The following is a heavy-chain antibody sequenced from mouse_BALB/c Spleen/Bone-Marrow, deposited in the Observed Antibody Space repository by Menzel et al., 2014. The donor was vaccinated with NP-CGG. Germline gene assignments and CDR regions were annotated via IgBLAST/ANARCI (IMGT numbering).Heavy chain of an antibody. J-gene: IGHJ4*01. Sequence: VKLVESGPGLVAPSQSLSITCTVSGFSLTSYGVHCVRQPPGKVLEWLGVIWAGGSTNYNSALMSRLSISKDNSKSQVFLKMNSLQTDDTAMYYCARGSYYEGAMDYWGQGTSVTVSS. V-gene: IGHV2-9*02. CDR1: GFSLTSYG. CDR2: IWAGGST. CDR3: ARGSYYEGAMDY. D-gene: IGHD1-1*01.